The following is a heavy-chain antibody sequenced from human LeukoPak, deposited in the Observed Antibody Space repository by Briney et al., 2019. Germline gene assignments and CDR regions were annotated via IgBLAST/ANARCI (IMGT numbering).Heavy chain of an antibody. CDR2: IYYSGTT. J-gene: IGHJ6*03. V-gene: IGHV4-39*07. CDR1: GGSISSGSYY. Sequence: SETLSLTCTVSGGSISSGSYYWGWVRQPPGKGREWIGTIYYSGTTYYNPSVKSRVTISIDTSQNPFSLKLSSVTAADTAIYYCARDFSSSSTVYYYYYMDVWGKGTTVTVSS. D-gene: IGHD6-6*01. CDR3: ARDFSSSSTVYYYYYMDV.